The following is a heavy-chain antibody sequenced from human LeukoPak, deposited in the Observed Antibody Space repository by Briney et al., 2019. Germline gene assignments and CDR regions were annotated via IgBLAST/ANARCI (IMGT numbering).Heavy chain of an antibody. J-gene: IGHJ3*02. CDR3: ARYGGGYDFHDAFDI. Sequence: GGSLRLSCAASGFTFSDYYMSWIRQAPGKGLEWVSCIISSGSTIYYADSVKGRFTISRDNAKNSLYLQMNSLRAEDTAVYYCARYGGGYDFHDAFDIWGQGTMVTVSS. D-gene: IGHD5-12*01. CDR1: GFTFSDYY. V-gene: IGHV3-11*01. CDR2: IISSGSTI.